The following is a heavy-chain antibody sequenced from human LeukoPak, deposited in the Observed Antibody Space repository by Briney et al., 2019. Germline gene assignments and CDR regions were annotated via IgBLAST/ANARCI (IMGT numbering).Heavy chain of an antibody. CDR1: GFTFSSYA. V-gene: IGHV3-30-3*01. CDR2: ISYDGSNK. J-gene: IGHJ6*02. CDR3: ASPYYDFWSGKPYYYYYYGMDV. D-gene: IGHD3-3*01. Sequence: GGSLRLSCAASGFTFSSYAMPWVRQAPGKGLEWVAVISYDGSNKYYADSVKGRFTISRDNSKNTLYLQMNSLRAEDTAVYYCASPYYDFWSGKPYYYYYYGMDVWGQGTTVTVSS.